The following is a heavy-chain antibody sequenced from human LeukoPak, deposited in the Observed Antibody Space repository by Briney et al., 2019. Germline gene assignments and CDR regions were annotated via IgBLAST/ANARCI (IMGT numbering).Heavy chain of an antibody. Sequence: VASVKVSCKVSGYTLTELSMHWVRQAPGQGLEWMGIINPSGGSTSYAQKFQGRVTMTRDMSTSTVYMELSSLRSEDTAVYYCASEGSSWYTLGYWGQGTLVTVSS. CDR1: GYTLTELS. J-gene: IGHJ4*02. D-gene: IGHD6-13*01. CDR2: INPSGGST. CDR3: ASEGSSWYTLGY. V-gene: IGHV1-46*01.